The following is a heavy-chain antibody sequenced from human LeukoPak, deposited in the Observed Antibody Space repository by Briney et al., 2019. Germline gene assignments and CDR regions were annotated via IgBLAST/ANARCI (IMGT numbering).Heavy chain of an antibody. CDR2: IYYSGST. J-gene: IGHJ6*03. CDR1: GGSISSGDYY. D-gene: IGHD1-26*01. CDR3: ARDYTPRIVGATSPNYMDV. V-gene: IGHV4-30-4*08. Sequence: TSETLSLTCTVSGGSISSGDYYWSWLRQPPGKGLEWIGYIYYSGSTYYNPSLKSRVTISVDTSKNQFSLKLSSVTAADTAVYYCARDYTPRIVGATSPNYMDVWGKGTTVTVSS.